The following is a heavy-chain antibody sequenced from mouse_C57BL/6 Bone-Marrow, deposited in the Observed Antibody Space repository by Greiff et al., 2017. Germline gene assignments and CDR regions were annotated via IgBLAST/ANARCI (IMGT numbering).Heavy chain of an antibody. CDR2: IDPENGDT. V-gene: IGHV14-4*01. D-gene: IGHD1-2*01. CDR3: TALRLYFDY. Sequence: VQLKESGAELVRPGASVKLSCTASGFNIKDDYMHWVKQRPEQGLEWIGWIDPENGDTEYASKFQGKATITADTSSNTAYLQLSSLTSEDTAVYYCTALRLYFDYRGQGTTLTVSS. CDR1: GFNIKDDY. J-gene: IGHJ2*01.